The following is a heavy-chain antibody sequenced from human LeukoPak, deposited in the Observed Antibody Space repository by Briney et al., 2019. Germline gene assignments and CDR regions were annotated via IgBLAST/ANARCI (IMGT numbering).Heavy chain of an antibody. J-gene: IGHJ4*02. CDR1: GFTFGSYD. CDR3: ARHKDWTFDY. D-gene: IGHD3/OR15-3a*01. Sequence: GGSLRLSCAASGFTFGSYDIHWVRQAPGKGLEWVAVIWYDGSNKYYADSVKGRFTISRDISKNTLYLQMNSLRAEDTAVYYCARHKDWTFDYWGQRTLVTVSS. CDR2: IWYDGSNK. V-gene: IGHV3-33*01.